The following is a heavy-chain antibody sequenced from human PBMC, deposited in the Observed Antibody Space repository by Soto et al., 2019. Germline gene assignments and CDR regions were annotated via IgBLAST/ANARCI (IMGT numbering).Heavy chain of an antibody. CDR2: IYYSGST. Sequence: QVQLQESGPGLVKPSQTLSLTCTVSGGSISSGDYYWSWIRQPPGKGLEWIGYIYYSGSTYYNPSLKSRVTISVDTSKNHFSLKLSSVTAADPAVYYCATLRRYSYGFRGTGQVDYWGQGTLVTVSS. CDR1: GGSISSGDYY. CDR3: ATLRRYSYGFRGTGQVDY. J-gene: IGHJ4*02. V-gene: IGHV4-30-4*01. D-gene: IGHD5-18*01.